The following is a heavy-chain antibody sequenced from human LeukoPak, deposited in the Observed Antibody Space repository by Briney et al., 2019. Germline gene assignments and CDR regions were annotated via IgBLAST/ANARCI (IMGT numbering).Heavy chain of an antibody. D-gene: IGHD2-2*01. J-gene: IGHJ4*02. CDR1: GITFSSYG. V-gene: IGHV3-30*03. CDR2: ISYDGSNK. Sequence: GRSLRLSCTASGITFSSYGMHWVRQAPGKGLEWVAVISYDGSNKYYADSVKGRFTISRDNSKNTLYLQMNSLRAEDTAVYYCSRDNVVVVAAMLSPDPFDYCGQGTLVTVSS. CDR3: SRDNVVVVAAMLSPDPFDY.